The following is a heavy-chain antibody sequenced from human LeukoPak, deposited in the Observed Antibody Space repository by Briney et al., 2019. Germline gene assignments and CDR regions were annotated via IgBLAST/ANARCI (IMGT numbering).Heavy chain of an antibody. J-gene: IGHJ4*02. CDR1: GFTFSSYW. CDR3: ARDERAEYYYDSSGYYH. V-gene: IGHV3-74*01. Sequence: GGSLRLSCAASGFTFSSYWMYWVRQPPGKGLVWVSRINSDGSSANYADSVKGRFTISRDNAKNSLYLQMNSLRDEDTAVYYCARDERAEYYYDSSGYYHWGQGTLVTVSS. CDR2: INSDGSSA. D-gene: IGHD3-22*01.